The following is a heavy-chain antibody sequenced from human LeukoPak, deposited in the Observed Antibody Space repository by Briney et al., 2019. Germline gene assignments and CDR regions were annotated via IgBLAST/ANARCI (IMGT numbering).Heavy chain of an antibody. V-gene: IGHV1-2*02. CDR3: ARAPPRYFDWLLTSFDY. CDR2: INPNSGGT. D-gene: IGHD3-9*01. CDR1: GYTFTGYY. Sequence: GASVKVSCKASGYTFTGYYMQWVRQAPGQGLEWMGWINPNSGGTNYAQKFQGRVTMTRDTSISTAYMELSRLRSDDTAVYYCARAPPRYFDWLLTSFDYWGQGTLVTVSS. J-gene: IGHJ4*02.